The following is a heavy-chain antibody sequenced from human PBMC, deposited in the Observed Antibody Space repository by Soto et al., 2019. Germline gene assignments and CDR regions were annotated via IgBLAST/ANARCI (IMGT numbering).Heavy chain of an antibody. D-gene: IGHD2-15*01. V-gene: IGHV4-39*07. J-gene: IGHJ6*03. CDR2: IYYSGST. CDR1: GGSISSSSYY. CDR3: ARRGVVVVAATPGWGGNYYYYYMDV. Sequence: SETLSLTCTVSGGSISSSSYYWGWIRQPPGKGLEWIGSIYYSGSTYYNPSLKSRVTISVDTSKNQFSLKLSSVTAADTAVYYCARRGVVVVAATPGWGGNYYYYYMDVWGKGTTVTVSS.